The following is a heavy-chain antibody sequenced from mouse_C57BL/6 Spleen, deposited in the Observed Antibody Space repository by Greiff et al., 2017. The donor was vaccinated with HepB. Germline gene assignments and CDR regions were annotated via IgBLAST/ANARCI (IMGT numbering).Heavy chain of an antibody. J-gene: IGHJ2*01. V-gene: IGHV1-26*01. CDR3: ARGGDVYFDY. D-gene: IGHD3-3*01. CDR1: GYTFTDYY. CDR2: INPNNGGT. Sequence: EVQLQQSGPELVKPGASVKISCKASGYTFTDYYMNWVKQSHGKSLEWIGDINPNNGGTSYNQKFKGKATLTVDKSSSTAYMELRSLTSEDSAVYYCARGGDVYFDYWGQGTTLTVSS.